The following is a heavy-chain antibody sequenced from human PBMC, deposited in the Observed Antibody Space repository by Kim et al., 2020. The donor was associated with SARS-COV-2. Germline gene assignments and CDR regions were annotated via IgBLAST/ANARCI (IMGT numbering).Heavy chain of an antibody. CDR1: GFTFSSYG. D-gene: IGHD2-15*01. Sequence: GGSLRLSCAASGFTFSSYGMHWVRQAPGKGLEWVAVIWYDGSNKYYADSVKGRFTISRDNSKNTLYLQMNSLRAEDTAVYYCARDKIVVVVAATPLYYYYGMDVWGQGTTVTVSS. CDR2: IWYDGSNK. CDR3: ARDKIVVVVAATPLYYYYGMDV. J-gene: IGHJ6*02. V-gene: IGHV3-33*08.